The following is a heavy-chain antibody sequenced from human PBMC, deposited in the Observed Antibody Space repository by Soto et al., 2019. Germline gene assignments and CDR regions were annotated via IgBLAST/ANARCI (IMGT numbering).Heavy chain of an antibody. CDR2: SSAYNGNT. CDR3: ARARVVAGTDWFDP. J-gene: IGHJ5*02. D-gene: IGHD2-15*01. V-gene: IGHV1-18*01. CDR1: GYTFTSYG. Sequence: QVQLVQSGAEVKKPGASVKVSCKASGYTFTSYGISWVRQAPGQGLAWMGWSSAYNGNTNYAQKLQGRVTMTTDTATSTAYMERRSLRPDDTAVYCGARARVVAGTDWFDPWGQGTLVTVSS.